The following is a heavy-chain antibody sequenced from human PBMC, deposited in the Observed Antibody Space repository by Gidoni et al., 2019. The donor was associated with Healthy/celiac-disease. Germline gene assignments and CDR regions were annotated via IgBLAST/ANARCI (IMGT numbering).Heavy chain of an antibody. CDR3: ARDRRVGAVAGDGSHAMDV. CDR2: ISSSSSYI. Sequence: EVQLVESGGGLVKPGGSLRLSCAASGFPFSSYSMNWVRQAPGKGLEWVSSISSSSSYIYYADSVKGRFNISRDNAKNSLYLQMNSLRAEDTAVYYCARDRRVGAVAGDGSHAMDVWGQGTTVTVSS. D-gene: IGHD6-19*01. J-gene: IGHJ6*02. CDR1: GFPFSSYS. V-gene: IGHV3-21*01.